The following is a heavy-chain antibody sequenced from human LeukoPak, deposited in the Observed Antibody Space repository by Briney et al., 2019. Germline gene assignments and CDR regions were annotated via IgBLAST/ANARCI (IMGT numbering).Heavy chain of an antibody. J-gene: IGHJ4*02. Sequence: GGSLRLSCAASGFTFSGSWMDWVRQAPGKELEWVANINQDGSETYYVDSAKGRFTISRDNAKNSLYLQMDSLRVEDTAMYYCTKALDFWGQGTLVTVSS. CDR2: INQDGSET. CDR1: GFTFSGSW. CDR3: TKALDF. V-gene: IGHV3-7*01.